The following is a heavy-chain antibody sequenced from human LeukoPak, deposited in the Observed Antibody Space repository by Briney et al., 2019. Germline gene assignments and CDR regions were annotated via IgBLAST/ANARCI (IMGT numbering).Heavy chain of an antibody. CDR2: INHSGST. CDR1: GGSFSNYY. J-gene: IGHJ3*02. Sequence: SETLSLTCAVYGGSFSNYYWSWIRQPPGEGLEWIGEINHSGSTNYNPSLKSRVTISVDTSKNQFSLKLSSVTAADTAVYYCAGYSSGSVAFDIWGQGTMVTVSS. CDR3: AGYSSGSVAFDI. V-gene: IGHV4-34*01. D-gene: IGHD6-19*01.